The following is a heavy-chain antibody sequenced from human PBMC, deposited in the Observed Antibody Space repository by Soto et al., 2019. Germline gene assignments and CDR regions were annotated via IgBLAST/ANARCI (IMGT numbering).Heavy chain of an antibody. Sequence: PGGSLRLSCAASGFTVSSHSMHWVRQAPGKGLDWVSVMYSSGGTFYADSVKDRFTISRDNSKNTLYLQMNSLRPEDTAVYYCARGGGYSFVLSGLDVWGQGTTVTVSS. CDR2: MYSSGGT. J-gene: IGHJ6*02. CDR3: ARGGGYSFVLSGLDV. CDR1: GFTVSSHS. D-gene: IGHD5-18*01. V-gene: IGHV3-53*01.